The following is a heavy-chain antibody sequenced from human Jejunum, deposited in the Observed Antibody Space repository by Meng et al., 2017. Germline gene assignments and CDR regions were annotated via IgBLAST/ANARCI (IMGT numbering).Heavy chain of an antibody. J-gene: IGHJ5*02. CDR2: ISGSGGTT. CDR1: GFTFSSTS. V-gene: IGHV3-23*01. CDR3: AKLTSA. D-gene: IGHD2/OR15-2a*01. Sequence: EVHLLGSGGGLVQPGGSLIPSCAASGFTFSSTSMSWVRQAPGKGLEWVSTISGSGGTTYYADAVKGRLAISRDNSNNTLYLQMNSLRAEDTAIYYCAKLTSAWGQGTLVTVSS.